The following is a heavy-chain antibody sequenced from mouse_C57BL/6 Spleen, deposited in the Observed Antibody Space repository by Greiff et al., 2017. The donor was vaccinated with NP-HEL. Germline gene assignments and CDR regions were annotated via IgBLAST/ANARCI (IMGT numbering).Heavy chain of an antibody. J-gene: IGHJ2*01. CDR3: TTDDYYYGSSYGYFDY. Sequence: VQLQQSGAELVRPGASVKLSCTASGFNIKDYYMHWVKQRPEQGLEWIGRIDPEDGDTEYAPKFQGKATMTADTSSNTSYLQLSSLTSEDTAVYYCTTDDYYYGSSYGYFDYWGQGTTLTVSS. CDR2: IDPEDGDT. CDR1: GFNIKDYY. D-gene: IGHD1-1*01. V-gene: IGHV14-1*01.